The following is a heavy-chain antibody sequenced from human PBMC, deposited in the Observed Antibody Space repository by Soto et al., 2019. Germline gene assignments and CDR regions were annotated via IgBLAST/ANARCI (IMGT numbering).Heavy chain of an antibody. D-gene: IGHD6-19*01. J-gene: IGHJ4*02. CDR2: IYFTGST. Sequence: SETLSLTCTLSGHSLSSGGYYWSWLRQHPGKGLEWVGNIYFTGSTLYNPSLTSRLAMSLDTSKNQFSLRLTSVTAADTAVYFCARDWGSSGWPNWGQGTLVTVSS. CDR3: ARDWGSSGWPN. CDR1: GHSLSSGGYY. V-gene: IGHV4-31*03.